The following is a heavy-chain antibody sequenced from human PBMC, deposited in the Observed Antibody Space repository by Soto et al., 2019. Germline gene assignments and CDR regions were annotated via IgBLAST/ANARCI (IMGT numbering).Heavy chain of an antibody. V-gene: IGHV4-31*03. J-gene: IGHJ4*02. CDR1: GGSISSGGYY. D-gene: IGHD6-13*01. Sequence: SETLSLTCTVSGGSISSGGYYWSWIRQHPGKGLEWIGYIYYSGSTYYNPSLKSRVTISVDTSKNQFSLKLSSVTAADTAVYYCARERLSSRVSTYFDYWGQGTLVTVSS. CDR3: ARERLSSRVSTYFDY. CDR2: IYYSGST.